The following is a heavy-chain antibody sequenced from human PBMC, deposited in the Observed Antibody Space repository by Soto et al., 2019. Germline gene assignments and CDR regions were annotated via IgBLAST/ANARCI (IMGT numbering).Heavy chain of an antibody. J-gene: IGHJ4*02. CDR3: AKEYSSSWYYFDY. Sequence: GGSLRLSCAASGFTFSSYGMHWVRQAPGKGLEWVAVISYDGTNKYYADSVKGRFTISRDNSKNTLYLQMNSLRAEDTAVYYCAKEYSSSWYYFDYWGQGTLVTVSS. V-gene: IGHV3-30*18. CDR1: GFTFSSYG. D-gene: IGHD6-13*01. CDR2: ISYDGTNK.